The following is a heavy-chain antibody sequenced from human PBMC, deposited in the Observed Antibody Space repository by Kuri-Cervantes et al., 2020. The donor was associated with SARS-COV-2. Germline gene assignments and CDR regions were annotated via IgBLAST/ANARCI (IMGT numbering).Heavy chain of an antibody. V-gene: IGHV1-18*01. Sequence: ASVKVSCKASGYTFSSRGFTWVRQVPGQGLEWVGYISTYNGNANYAQNFQGRVTMTTDTPTKTGHMELRRLQPDDTAIYYCARQGTTYLGSWGQGTLVTVSS. CDR3: ARQGTTYLGS. CDR1: GYTFSSRG. D-gene: IGHD1-14*01. CDR2: ISTYNGNA. J-gene: IGHJ4*02.